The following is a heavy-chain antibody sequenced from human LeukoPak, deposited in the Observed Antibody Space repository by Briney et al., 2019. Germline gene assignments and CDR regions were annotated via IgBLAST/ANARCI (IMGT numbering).Heavy chain of an antibody. D-gene: IGHD3-3*01. CDR3: ARGYFSIFGVPFPDY. CDR2: IKQDGSEK. J-gene: IGHJ4*02. Sequence: GGSLRLSCAASGFTFSSYWMSWVRQAPGKGLEWVANIKQDGSEKYYVDSVKGRFTISRDNAKNSLYLQMNSLRAEDTAVYYCARGYFSIFGVPFPDYWGQGTLVTVSS. CDR1: GFTFSSYW. V-gene: IGHV3-7*01.